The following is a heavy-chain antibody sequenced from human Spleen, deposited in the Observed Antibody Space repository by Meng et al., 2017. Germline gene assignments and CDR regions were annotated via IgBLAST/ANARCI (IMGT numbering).Heavy chain of an antibody. J-gene: IGHJ4*02. D-gene: IGHD6-13*01. CDR2: INPKSGDT. CDR1: GYTFPDYW. Sequence: QVQWVEAGAEAKKPGASVKVSFKASGYTFPDYWLHWVRRAPGQGLEWMGRINPKSGDTHYAQRFQGRVTMTGDTSISTAYMELSGLRSDDTAMYYCARDEDISAAGKLFGDYWGQGTLVTVSS. CDR3: ARDEDISAAGKLFGDY. V-gene: IGHV1-2*06.